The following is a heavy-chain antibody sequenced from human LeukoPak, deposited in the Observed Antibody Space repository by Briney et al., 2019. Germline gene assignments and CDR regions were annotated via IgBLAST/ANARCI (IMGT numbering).Heavy chain of an antibody. CDR1: GGTFSSYA. Sequence: SVKVSCKASGGTFSSYAISWVRQAPGQGLEWMGRIIPIFGIANYAQKFQGRVTITADKSTSTAYMELSSLRSEDTAVYYCAREVYGDHGFDYWGQGTLVTDSS. V-gene: IGHV1-69*04. J-gene: IGHJ4*02. D-gene: IGHD4-17*01. CDR3: AREVYGDHGFDY. CDR2: IIPIFGIA.